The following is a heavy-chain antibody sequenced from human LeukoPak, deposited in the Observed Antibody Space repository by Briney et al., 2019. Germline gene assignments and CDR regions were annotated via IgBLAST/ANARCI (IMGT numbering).Heavy chain of an antibody. CDR1: GFTFSNAW. D-gene: IGHD3-9*01. CDR3: TTRTRGYYDILTGPGPLDY. Sequence: PGGSLKLSCAASGFTFSNAWMSWVRQAPGKGLEWVGRIKSKTDGGTTDYAAPVKGRFTISRDDSKNTLYLQMNSLKTEDTAVYYCTTRTRGYYDILTGPGPLDYWGQGTLVTVSS. J-gene: IGHJ4*02. V-gene: IGHV3-15*01. CDR2: IKSKTDGGTT.